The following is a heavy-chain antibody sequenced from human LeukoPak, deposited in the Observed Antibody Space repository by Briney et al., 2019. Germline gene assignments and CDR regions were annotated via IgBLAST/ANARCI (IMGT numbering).Heavy chain of an antibody. CDR3: ARGTGSLDY. D-gene: IGHD1-26*01. J-gene: IGHJ4*02. V-gene: IGHV4-34*01. Sequence: SETLSLTCAVYGGSFSGYYWSWIRQPPRKGLEWIGEINHSGSTTYNPSLKSQVSISIDTSKNQFSLKLRSVTAADTAVYYCARGTGSLDYWGQGTLVTVSS. CDR1: GGSFSGYY. CDR2: INHSGST.